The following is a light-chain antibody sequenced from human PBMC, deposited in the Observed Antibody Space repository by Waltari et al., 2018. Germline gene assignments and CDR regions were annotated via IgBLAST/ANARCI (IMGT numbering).Light chain of an antibody. J-gene: IGKJ5*01. V-gene: IGKV3-11*01. CDR2: NAL. CDR3: QQRGNWIT. CDR1: QSVHNY. Sequence: EIVLTQSPGTLSLSPGERATLSCRASQSVHNYLAWYQQKPGQAPRLLIYNALHRATGIPARFSGSGSGTDFTLTISRLQPEDFGVYDCQQRGNWITFGQGTRLEIK.